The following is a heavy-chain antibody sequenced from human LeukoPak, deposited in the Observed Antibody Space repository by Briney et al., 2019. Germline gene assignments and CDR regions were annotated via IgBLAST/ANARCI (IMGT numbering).Heavy chain of an antibody. CDR3: ARWAYYGSGSYYNPSDY. J-gene: IGHJ4*02. CDR2: IYTSGST. V-gene: IGHV4-61*02. CDR1: GGSIRSGSYH. D-gene: IGHD3-10*01. Sequence: PSQTLSLTCTVSGGSIRSGSYHWSWIRQPAGKGLEWIGRIYTSGSTNYNPSLKSRVTISVDTSKNQFSLKLSSVTAADTAVYYCARWAYYGSGSYYNPSDYWGQGTLVTVSS.